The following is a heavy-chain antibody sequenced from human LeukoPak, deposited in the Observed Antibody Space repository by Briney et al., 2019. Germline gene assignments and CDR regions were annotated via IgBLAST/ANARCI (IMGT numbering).Heavy chain of an antibody. V-gene: IGHV4-59*01. D-gene: IGHD5-18*01. CDR2: IYYSGST. CDR3: ARHAAMVPLDFDY. J-gene: IGHJ4*02. Sequence: SETLSLTCTVSGGSISSYYWSWIRQPPGKGLKWIGYIYYSGSTNYNPSLKSRVTISVDTSKNQFSLKLSSVTAADTAVYYCARHAAMVPLDFDYWGQGTLVTVSS. CDR1: GGSISSYY.